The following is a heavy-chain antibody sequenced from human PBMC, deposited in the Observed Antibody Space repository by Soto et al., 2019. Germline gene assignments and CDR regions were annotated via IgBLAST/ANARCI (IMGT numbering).Heavy chain of an antibody. D-gene: IGHD2-2*01. CDR3: AHKRCSSTSCYVFDY. V-gene: IGHV2-5*02. J-gene: IGHJ4*02. Sequence: SGPTLVNHTQTLTLTCTFSGLSLSTSGVGVGWIRQPPGKVLEWLALIYWDDDKRYSPSLKSRLTITKDTPKNQVVLTMTNMEPVEAATYYDAHKRCSSTSCYVFDYWGQGTLVTVS. CDR2: IYWDDDK. CDR1: GLSLSTSGVG.